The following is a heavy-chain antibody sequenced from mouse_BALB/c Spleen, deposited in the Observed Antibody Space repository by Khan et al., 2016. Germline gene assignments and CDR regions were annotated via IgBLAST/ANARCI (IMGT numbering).Heavy chain of an antibody. V-gene: IGHV1-15*01. CDR3: AKGLRRGYYFDS. J-gene: IGHJ2*01. Sequence: QVQLQQSGAELVRPGASVKLSCKALGYTFPDYEMHWVKRTPVHGLDWIGAILPGGGGSASNQKFKARATLTADKSSSTAYMELSSLTSEDSAVYYCAKGLRRGYYFDSWGQGTTLTVSS. D-gene: IGHD2-4*01. CDR2: ILPGGGGS. CDR1: GYTFPDYE.